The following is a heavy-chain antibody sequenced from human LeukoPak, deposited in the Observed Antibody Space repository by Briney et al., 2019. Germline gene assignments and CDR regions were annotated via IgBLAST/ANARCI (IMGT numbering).Heavy chain of an antibody. D-gene: IGHD6-19*01. CDR2: IYYSGST. CDR1: GGSISSSSDY. Sequence: SETLSLTCTVSGGSISSSSDYWGWIRQPPGKGLEWIGSIYYSGSTYYNPSLKSRVTISVDTSKNQFSLKLSSVTAADTAVYYYARQDSSGWDLDYWGQGTLVTVSS. V-gene: IGHV4-39*01. J-gene: IGHJ4*02. CDR3: ARQDSSGWDLDY.